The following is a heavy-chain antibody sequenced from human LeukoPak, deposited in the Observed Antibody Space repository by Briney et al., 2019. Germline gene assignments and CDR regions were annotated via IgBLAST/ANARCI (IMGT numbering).Heavy chain of an antibody. D-gene: IGHD3-22*01. J-gene: IGHJ4*02. V-gene: IGHV3-23*01. CDR2: ISGSGGST. Sequence: GGSLRLSCAASGFTFSSYAMSWVRQAPGKGLEWVSAISGSGGSTYYADSVKGRFTISRDNSKNTLYLQMNSLRAEDTAVYYCATRLVDYYDSSGYYGYWGQGTLVTVSS. CDR1: GFTFSSYA. CDR3: ATRLVDYYDSSGYYGY.